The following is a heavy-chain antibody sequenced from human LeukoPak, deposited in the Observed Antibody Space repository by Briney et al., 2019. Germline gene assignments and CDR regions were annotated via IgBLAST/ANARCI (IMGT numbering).Heavy chain of an antibody. J-gene: IGHJ2*01. Sequence: SETLSLTCTVSGDFISRYYWSWIRQPPGKGLEWIGYIYYSGSTNYSPSLKSRLTISVDTSKNQFSLKLSSVTAADTAVYYCARTYGSSGLGYFDLWGRGTLVTVSS. CDR1: GDFISRYY. V-gene: IGHV4-59*01. CDR3: ARTYGSSGLGYFDL. D-gene: IGHD6-13*01. CDR2: IYYSGST.